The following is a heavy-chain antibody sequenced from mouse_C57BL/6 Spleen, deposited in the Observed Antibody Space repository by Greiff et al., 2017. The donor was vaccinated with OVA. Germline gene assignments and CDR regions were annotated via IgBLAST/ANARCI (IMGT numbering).Heavy chain of an antibody. Sequence: VQLQQPGAELVKPGASVKLSCKASGYTFTSYWMHWVKQRPGQGLEWIGMIHPNSGSTNYNEKFKSKATLTVDESSSTAYMQLSSLTSEDSAVYYCARCVTTVVARYFDYWGQGTTLTVSS. CDR3: ARCVTTVVARYFDY. V-gene: IGHV1-64*01. CDR1: GYTFTSYW. D-gene: IGHD1-1*01. J-gene: IGHJ2*01. CDR2: IHPNSGST.